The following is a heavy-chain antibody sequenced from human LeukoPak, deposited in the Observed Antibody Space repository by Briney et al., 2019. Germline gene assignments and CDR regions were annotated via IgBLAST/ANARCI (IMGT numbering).Heavy chain of an antibody. V-gene: IGHV3-23*01. CDR3: AKAPRVAIAVAVSFDY. Sequence: GGSLRLSCAASGFTFSSYAMSWVRQAPGKGLEWVSAISGSGGSTYYADSVKGRFTISRDISKNTLYLQMNSLRAEDTAVYYCAKAPRVAIAVAVSFDYWGQGTLVTVSS. CDR2: ISGSGGST. D-gene: IGHD6-19*01. J-gene: IGHJ4*02. CDR1: GFTFSSYA.